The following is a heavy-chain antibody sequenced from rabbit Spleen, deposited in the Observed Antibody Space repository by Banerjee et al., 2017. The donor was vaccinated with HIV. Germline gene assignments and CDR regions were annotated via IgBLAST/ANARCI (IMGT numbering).Heavy chain of an antibody. V-gene: IGHV1S40*01. CDR1: GVSFSGSSY. D-gene: IGHD2-1*01. J-gene: IGHJ4*01. CDR3: ARGSATMTMVITGYYLNL. Sequence: QSLEESGGDLVKPGASLTLTCMSSGVSFSGSSYMCWVRQAPGKGLECIACIYAGSSGSSYYASWAKGRFTISKTSSTTVTLQMTSLTAADTATYFCARGSATMTMVITGYYLNLWGPGTLVTVS. CDR2: IYAGSSGSS.